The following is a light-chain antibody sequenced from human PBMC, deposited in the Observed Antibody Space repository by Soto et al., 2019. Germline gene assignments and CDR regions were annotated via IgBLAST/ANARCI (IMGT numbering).Light chain of an antibody. CDR2: NVD. CDR3: SSYSDSHIDA. Sequence: QSALTQPPSASGSPGQSVTLSCTGTDGDIGGYDFVSWYQQYPGKAPKLVIFNVDRRPSGVPQRFSGSKSGRTASLTVSGLQVDDEADYYCSSYSDSHIDAFGTGTKLTVL. V-gene: IGLV2-8*01. CDR1: DGDIGGYDF. J-gene: IGLJ1*01.